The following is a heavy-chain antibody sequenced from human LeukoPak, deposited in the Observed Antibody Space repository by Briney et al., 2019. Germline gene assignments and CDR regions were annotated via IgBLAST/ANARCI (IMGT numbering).Heavy chain of an antibody. V-gene: IGHV3-30-3*01. CDR2: ISYDGSNK. CDR3: ARLPPYSSGWSYYYYGMDV. CDR1: GFTFSSYA. J-gene: IGHJ6*02. D-gene: IGHD6-19*01. Sequence: PGGSLRLSCAASGFTFSSYAMHWVRQAPGKGLEWVAVISYDGSNKYYADSVKGRFTISRDNSKNTLYLQMNSLRAEDTAVYYCARLPPYSSGWSYYYYGMDVWGQGTTVTVSS.